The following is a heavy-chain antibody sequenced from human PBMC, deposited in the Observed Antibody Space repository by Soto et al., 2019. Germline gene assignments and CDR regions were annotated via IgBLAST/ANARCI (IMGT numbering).Heavy chain of an antibody. J-gene: IGHJ4*02. D-gene: IGHD3-22*01. CDR1: GFTFSSYA. V-gene: IGHV3-64*01. Sequence: EVQLVESGGGLVQPGGSLRLSCAASGFTFSSYAMHWVRQAPGKGLEYVSAISSNGGSTYYANSVKGRFTISRDNSKNTLYLQMGSLRAEDMAVYYCARSARYYYDGSGYYFDYWGQGTLVTVSS. CDR2: ISSNGGST. CDR3: ARSARYYYDGSGYYFDY.